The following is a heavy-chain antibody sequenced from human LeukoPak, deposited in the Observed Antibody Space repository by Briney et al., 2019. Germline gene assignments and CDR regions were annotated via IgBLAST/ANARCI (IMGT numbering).Heavy chain of an antibody. J-gene: IGHJ3*02. CDR2: IYYSGST. V-gene: IGHV4-59*12. CDR3: ARSAGTGAIAAAGTSAFDI. D-gene: IGHD6-13*01. Sequence: SETLSLTCTVSGGSISSYYWSWSRQPPGKGLEWIGSIYYSGSTYYNPSLKSRVTISVDTSKNQFSLKLSSVTAADTAVYYCARSAGTGAIAAAGTSAFDIWGQGTMVTVSS. CDR1: GGSISSYY.